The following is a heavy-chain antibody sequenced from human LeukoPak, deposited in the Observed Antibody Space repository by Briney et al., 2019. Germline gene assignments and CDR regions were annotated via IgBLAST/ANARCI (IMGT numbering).Heavy chain of an antibody. CDR2: FDPEDGET. CDR3: ARAAGQYPSYYDFWSATSPTFDY. J-gene: IGHJ4*02. D-gene: IGHD3-3*01. CDR1: GYTLTELS. V-gene: IGHV1-24*01. Sequence: ASVKVSCKVSGYTLTELSMHWVRQAPGKGLEWMGGFDPEDGETIYAQKFQGRVTMTEDTSTDTAYMELSSLRSEDTAVYYCARAAGQYPSYYDFWSATSPTFDYWGQGTLVTVSS.